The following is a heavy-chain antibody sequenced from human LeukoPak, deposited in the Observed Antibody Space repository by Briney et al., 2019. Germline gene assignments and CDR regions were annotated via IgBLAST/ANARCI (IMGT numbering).Heavy chain of an antibody. CDR3: ARVRTSSLGWFDP. J-gene: IGHJ5*02. Sequence: ASETLSLTCAASGYSISISFYWGWIRQPPGKGLEWIGSIYHTGRTYYNPSLNSRVTISVDTSKNHFSLKLSSVTAADTAVYYCARVRTSSLGWFDPWGQGTLVTVSS. V-gene: IGHV4-38-2*01. D-gene: IGHD1-1*01. CDR2: IYHTGRT. CDR1: GYSISISFY.